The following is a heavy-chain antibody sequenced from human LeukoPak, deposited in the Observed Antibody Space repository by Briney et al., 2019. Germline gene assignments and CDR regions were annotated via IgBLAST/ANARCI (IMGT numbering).Heavy chain of an antibody. V-gene: IGHV1-2*02. CDR2: INPNSGGT. CDR1: GYTFTAYY. J-gene: IGHJ5*02. D-gene: IGHD3-16*01. Sequence: ASVKVSCKASGYTFTAYYMHWVRQAPGQGLEWMGWINPNSGGTNYAQNFQGRVTMTRDTSISTAYLELSSLRSDDTAVYYCARDEYVLTSFDPWGQGTLVTVSS. CDR3: ARDEYVLTSFDP.